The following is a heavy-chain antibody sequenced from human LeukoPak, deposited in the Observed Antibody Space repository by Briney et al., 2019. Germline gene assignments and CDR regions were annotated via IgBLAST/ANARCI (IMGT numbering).Heavy chain of an antibody. CDR1: GFIFSSYW. V-gene: IGHV3-7*03. CDR2: IKQDGSEK. Sequence: PGGPLRLSCAASGFIFSSYWMSWVRQAPGKGLEWVANIKQDGSEKYYVDSVKGRFTISRDNAKNSLYLQMNSLRAEDTAVYYCASLWFGESNYYYGVDVWGKGTTVTVSS. CDR3: ASLWFGESNYYYGVDV. J-gene: IGHJ6*04. D-gene: IGHD3-10*01.